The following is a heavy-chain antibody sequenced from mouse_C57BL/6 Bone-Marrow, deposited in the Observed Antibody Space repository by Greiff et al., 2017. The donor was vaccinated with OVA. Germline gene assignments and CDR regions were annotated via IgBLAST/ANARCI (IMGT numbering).Heavy chain of an antibody. D-gene: IGHD1-1*01. Sequence: VQRVESGPGLVAPSQSLSITCTVSGFSLTSYGVDWVRQSPGKGLEWLGVIWGVGSTNYNSALKSRLSISKDNSKSQVFLKMNSLQTDDTAMYYCAIYYGSRRAWFAYWGQGTLVTVSA. CDR1: GFSLTSYG. V-gene: IGHV2-6*01. J-gene: IGHJ3*01. CDR3: AIYYGSRRAWFAY. CDR2: IWGVGST.